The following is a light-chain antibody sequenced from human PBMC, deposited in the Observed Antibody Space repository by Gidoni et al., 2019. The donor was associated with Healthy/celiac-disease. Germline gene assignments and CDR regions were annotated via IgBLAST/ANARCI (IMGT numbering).Light chain of an antibody. CDR1: QSVSSN. CDR2: GAS. V-gene: IGKV3-15*01. J-gene: IGKJ2*01. CDR3: QQYNNWPYT. Sequence: EIVMTQSPATLSVTPGERANLSCRASQSVSSNLAWYQQKPGQAPRLLIYGASPRATGIPARFSGSGSVTEFTLTISSLQSEDFAVYYCQQYNNWPYTFGQGTKLEI.